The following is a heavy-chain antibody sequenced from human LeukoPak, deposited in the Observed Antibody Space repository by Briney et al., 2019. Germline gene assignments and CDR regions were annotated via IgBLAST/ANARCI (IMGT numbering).Heavy chain of an antibody. V-gene: IGHV1-18*01. Sequence: ASVKVSCKASGYTFTSYGITWVRQAPGQGLEWMGWISAYSGNTNYAQKLQGRVTMTTDTSTRTAYMELRSLGSDDTAVYYCARALVVPAAYRDDWFDPWGQGTLVTVSS. J-gene: IGHJ5*02. CDR1: GYTFTSYG. CDR2: ISAYSGNT. CDR3: ARALVVPAAYRDDWFDP. D-gene: IGHD2-2*01.